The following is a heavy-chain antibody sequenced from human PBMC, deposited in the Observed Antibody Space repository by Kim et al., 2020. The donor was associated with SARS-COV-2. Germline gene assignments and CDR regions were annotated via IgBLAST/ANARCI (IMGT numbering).Heavy chain of an antibody. D-gene: IGHD5-12*01. J-gene: IGHJ6*02. Sequence: SETLSLTCTVSGGSISSHYWSWVRQPAGKGLEWVGRILTGGHTNYNPSLKSRLTMSIDTSRNQFSLSLSSVTAADTAVYFCARDWSGYDQHYSGMEVWG. CDR2: ILTGGHT. CDR3: ARDWSGYDQHYSGMEV. V-gene: IGHV4-4*07. CDR1: GGSISSHY.